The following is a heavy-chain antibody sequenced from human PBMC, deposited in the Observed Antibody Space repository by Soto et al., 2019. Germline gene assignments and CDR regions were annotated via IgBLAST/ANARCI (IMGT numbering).Heavy chain of an antibody. CDR3: AREVSPLPAAMDDAFDI. Sequence: AASVKVSCKASGGTFSSYAISWVRQAPGQGLEWMGGIIPIFGTANYAQKFQGRVTITADESTSTAYMELSSLRPEDTAVYYCAREVSPLPAAMDDAFDIWGQGTMVTVSS. D-gene: IGHD2-2*01. CDR1: GGTFSSYA. CDR2: IIPIFGTA. J-gene: IGHJ3*02. V-gene: IGHV1-69*13.